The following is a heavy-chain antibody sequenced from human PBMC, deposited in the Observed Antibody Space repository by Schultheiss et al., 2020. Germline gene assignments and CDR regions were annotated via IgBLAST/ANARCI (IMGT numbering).Heavy chain of an antibody. V-gene: IGHV4-59*01. CDR2: VYGMGIT. CDR1: GDSMINIY. J-gene: IGHJ5*02. CDR3: ARDAIGSGNYTS. D-gene: IGHD3-10*01. Sequence: SETLSLICSVSGDSMINIYWTWIRQPPGKGLEWIGYVYGMGITYYNPSVKGRVTISFDTSKNQLSLKLTSATAADTAVYYCARDAIGSGNYTSWGQGTLVTVSS.